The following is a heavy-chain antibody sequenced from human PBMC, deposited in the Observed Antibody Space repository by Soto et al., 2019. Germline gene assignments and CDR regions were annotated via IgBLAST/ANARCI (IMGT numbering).Heavy chain of an antibody. CDR1: GGTFSSYA. J-gene: IGHJ5*02. V-gene: IGHV1-69*06. CDR2: IIPIFGTA. Sequence: SVKGSCKASGGTFSSYAISWVRQAPVQGLEWMGGIIPIFGTANYAQKFQGRVTITADKSTSTAYMELSSLRSEDTAVYYCARDILDSSSWYWFDPWGQGTLVTVSS. CDR3: ARDILDSSSWYWFDP. D-gene: IGHD6-13*01.